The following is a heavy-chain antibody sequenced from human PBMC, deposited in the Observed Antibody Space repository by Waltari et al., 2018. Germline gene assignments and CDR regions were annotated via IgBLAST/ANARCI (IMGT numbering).Heavy chain of an antibody. CDR2: IYYSGRT. CDR1: GGSISSSSYY. V-gene: IGHV4-39*07. J-gene: IGHJ4*02. D-gene: IGHD6-13*01. Sequence: QLQLQESGPGLVKPSETLSLTCTVSGGSISSSSYYWCWIRQPPGKGLEWIGSIYYSGRTYYNPALKGRVTISVETSKNQFSLKLSSVTAADTAVYYCAGDPVKGIADYWGQGTLVTGSS. CDR3: AGDPVKGIADY.